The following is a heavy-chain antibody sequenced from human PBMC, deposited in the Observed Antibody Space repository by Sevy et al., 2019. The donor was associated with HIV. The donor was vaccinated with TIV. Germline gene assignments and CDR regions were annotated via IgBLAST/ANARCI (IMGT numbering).Heavy chain of an antibody. D-gene: IGHD3-3*01. CDR3: TSRPIWSGYSQIDYYYYGMDV. J-gene: IGHJ6*02. CDR1: GFTFSGSA. Sequence: GGSLRFSCAASGFTFSGSAMHWVRQASGKGLEWVGRIRSKANSYATAYAASVKGRFTISRDDSKNTAYLQMNSLKTEETAVYYCTSRPIWSGYSQIDYYYYGMDVWGQGTTVTVSS. V-gene: IGHV3-73*01. CDR2: IRSKANSYAT.